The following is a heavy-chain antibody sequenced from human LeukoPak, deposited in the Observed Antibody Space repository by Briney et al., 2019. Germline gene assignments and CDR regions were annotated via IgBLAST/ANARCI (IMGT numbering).Heavy chain of an antibody. V-gene: IGHV3-48*02. Sequence: GGSLRLSCAASGFIFSSYSMNWVRQAPGKGLEWVSYISTSGSAMYYADSVKGRFTVSRDNARNSLYLQMNSLRDDDTAVYYCARDPSSGSYFPYGMDVWGQGTTVTVSS. CDR2: ISTSGSAM. CDR1: GFIFSSYS. J-gene: IGHJ6*02. CDR3: ARDPSSGSYFPYGMDV. D-gene: IGHD1-26*01.